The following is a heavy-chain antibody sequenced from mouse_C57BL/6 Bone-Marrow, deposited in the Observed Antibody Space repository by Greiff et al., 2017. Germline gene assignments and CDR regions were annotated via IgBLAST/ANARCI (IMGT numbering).Heavy chain of an antibody. Sequence: VQLQQSGAELVRPGASVTLSCKASGYTFTDYEMHWVKQTPVHGLEWIGAIDPETGGTAYNQKFTGKAILTADKSSSTAYMELRSLTSEDSAVYYCTRGDSSVYVWFAYWGQGTLVTVSA. CDR3: TRGDSSVYVWFAY. J-gene: IGHJ3*01. V-gene: IGHV1-15*01. CDR2: IDPETGGT. D-gene: IGHD3-2*02. CDR1: GYTFTDYE.